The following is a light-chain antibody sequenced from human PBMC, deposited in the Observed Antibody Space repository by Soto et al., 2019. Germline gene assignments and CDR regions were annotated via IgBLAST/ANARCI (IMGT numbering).Light chain of an antibody. J-gene: IGKJ4*01. CDR2: SAS. Sequence: DIQMTQSPSSLSASVRDRVTITCRASQTIGTYLNWYRQKPGKAPNLLIYSASYLQSGVPSRFSGSRSGTDFTLTISSLQPDDFATYYCQQTYEIPLTFGGGTRV. CDR3: QQTYEIPLT. CDR1: QTIGTY. V-gene: IGKV1-39*01.